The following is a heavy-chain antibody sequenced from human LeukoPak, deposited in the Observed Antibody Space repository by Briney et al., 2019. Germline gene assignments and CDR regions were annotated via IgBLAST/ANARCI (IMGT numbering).Heavy chain of an antibody. CDR2: ISSSSSYI. CDR3: ARVPYSGYDWS. CDR1: TFTFSIYG. D-gene: IGHD5-12*01. J-gene: IGHJ4*02. Sequence: PGGSLRLSCAASTFTFSIYGMQWVRQAPGKGLEWVSSISSSSSYIYYADSVKGRFTISRDNAKNSLYLQMNSLRAEDTAVYYCARVPYSGYDWSWGQGTLVTVSS. V-gene: IGHV3-21*01.